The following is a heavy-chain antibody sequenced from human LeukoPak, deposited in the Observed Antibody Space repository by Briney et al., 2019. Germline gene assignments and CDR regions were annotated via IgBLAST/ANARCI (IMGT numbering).Heavy chain of an antibody. Sequence: SGTLSLTCAVSGASISSSNWWSWVRQPPGRGLEWIGEIYHSGSTNYNPSLKSRVTMSLDKSKNHLSLNLTSVTAADTAVYYCSRESGAFSPFGYWGQGTLVTVSS. J-gene: IGHJ4*02. CDR3: SRESGAFSPFGY. D-gene: IGHD1-26*01. V-gene: IGHV4-4*02. CDR2: IYHSGST. CDR1: GASISSSNW.